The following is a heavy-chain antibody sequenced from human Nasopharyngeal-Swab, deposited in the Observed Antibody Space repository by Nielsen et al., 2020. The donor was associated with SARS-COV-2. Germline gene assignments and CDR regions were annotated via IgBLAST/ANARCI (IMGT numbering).Heavy chain of an antibody. CDR3: ARGGGVDEYRYYYYGMDV. CDR2: IIPIFGTA. Sequence: SSVKVSCKASGGTFSSYAISWVRQAPGQGLEWMGGIIPIFGTANYAQKFQGRVTITADESTSTAYMELSSLRSEDTAVYYCARGGGVDEYRYYYYGMDVWGQGTTVTVSS. J-gene: IGHJ6*02. D-gene: IGHD5-12*01. V-gene: IGHV1-69*13. CDR1: GGTFSSYA.